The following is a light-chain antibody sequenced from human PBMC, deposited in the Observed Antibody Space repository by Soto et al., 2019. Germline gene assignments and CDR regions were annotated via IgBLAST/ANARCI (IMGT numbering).Light chain of an antibody. CDR1: QGISSY. J-gene: IGKJ4*01. CDR3: QQLNSYLS. Sequence: DIQLTQSPSFLSASVGDRVTLTCRASQGISSYLAWYQQKPGKAPKLLIYAASTLQSGVPSRFSGSGSGTEFTLTISSLLPEDCATYYCQQLNSYLSFGGGTKVEIK. V-gene: IGKV1-9*01. CDR2: AAS.